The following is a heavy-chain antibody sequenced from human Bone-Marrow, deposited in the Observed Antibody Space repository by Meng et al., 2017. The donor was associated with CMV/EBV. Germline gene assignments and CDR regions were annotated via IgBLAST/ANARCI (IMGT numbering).Heavy chain of an antibody. CDR3: ARGRGGTVPTIYYFDF. D-gene: IGHD5-12*01. Sequence: SVKVSCKASGGTSNTYTFNWVRQAPGRGLEWMGGIIPYLDEPNYAQTFQGRVTITSDRSTAAYMELSSLRSEDTAVYYCARGRGGTVPTIYYFDFWGQGTLVTVSS. CDR2: IIPYLDEP. V-gene: IGHV1-69*10. CDR1: GGTSNTYT. J-gene: IGHJ4*02.